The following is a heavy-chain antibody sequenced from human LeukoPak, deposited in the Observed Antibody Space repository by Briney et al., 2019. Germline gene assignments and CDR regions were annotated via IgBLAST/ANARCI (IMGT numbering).Heavy chain of an antibody. V-gene: IGHV3-23*01. D-gene: IGHD6-19*01. Sequence: SGGSLRLSCAASGFTFSSYAMSWVRQAPGKGLEWVSAISGSGGSTYYADSVKGRFTISRDNSKNTLYLQMNSLRAEDTAVYYCARGLDSGWPYYFDYWGRGTLVTVSS. CDR1: GFTFSSYA. CDR2: ISGSGGST. J-gene: IGHJ4*02. CDR3: ARGLDSGWPYYFDY.